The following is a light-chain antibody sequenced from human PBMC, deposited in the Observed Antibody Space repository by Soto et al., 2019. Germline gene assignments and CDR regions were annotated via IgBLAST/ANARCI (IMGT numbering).Light chain of an antibody. V-gene: IGKV4-1*01. CDR1: QSVLLDSNNKNY. J-gene: IGKJ2*03. CDR3: QQYYSSPLS. Sequence: DIVMTQSPDSLAVSLGERAIINCKSSQSVLLDSNNKNYLAWYQQKPGQPPKLLIYWASTRESGVPDRFSGGGSGTDFTLTISSLQAEDVAFYYCQQYYSSPLSFGQGTKLEIK. CDR2: WAS.